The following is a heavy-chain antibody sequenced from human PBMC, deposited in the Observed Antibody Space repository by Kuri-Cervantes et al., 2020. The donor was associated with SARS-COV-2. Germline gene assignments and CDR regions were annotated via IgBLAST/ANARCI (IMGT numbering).Heavy chain of an antibody. V-gene: IGHV4-34*01. D-gene: IGHD2-2*01. CDR3: ARGREGVVPATILGLGYFLYFSMDV. CDR1: GGSFSGYY. CDR2: INHSGST. J-gene: IGHJ6*03. Sequence: GPLSLTCAVFGGSFSGYYWSWIRQSPGKGLEWIGKINHSGSTNYNPSLSSRVTISVDMSKDQFSLRLSSVTAADTAMYYCARGREGVVPATILGLGYFLYFSMDVWGKGTSVTVSS.